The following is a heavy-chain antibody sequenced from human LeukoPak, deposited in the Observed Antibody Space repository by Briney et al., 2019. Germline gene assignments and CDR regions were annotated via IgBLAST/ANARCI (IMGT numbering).Heavy chain of an antibody. V-gene: IGHV3-9*01. CDR1: GFTFDDYA. Sequence: PGGSLRLSCAASGFTFDDYAMHWVRQAPGKGLEWVSGISWNSGSIGCADSVKGRFTISRDNAKNSLYLQMNSLRAEDTALYYCAKDIDYDSSGYYFDYWGQGTLVTVSS. J-gene: IGHJ4*02. CDR2: ISWNSGSI. D-gene: IGHD3-22*01. CDR3: AKDIDYDSSGYYFDY.